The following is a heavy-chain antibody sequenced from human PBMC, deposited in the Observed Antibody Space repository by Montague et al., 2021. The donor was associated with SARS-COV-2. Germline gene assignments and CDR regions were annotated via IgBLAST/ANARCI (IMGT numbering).Heavy chain of an antibody. D-gene: IGHD4-23*01. J-gene: IGHJ4*02. CDR3: ARSYGTTVVTRAFDY. CDR1: GFLLSTSGMC. Sequence: PALVKPTQTLTLTCTFSGFLLSTSGMCVSWIRQPPGKALEWLTLIDWDDDKYYSTSLKTRLTISKDTSKNQVVLTMTNMDPVDTATYYCARSYGTTVVTRAFDYWGQGTLVTVSS. CDR2: IDWDDDK. V-gene: IGHV2-70*01.